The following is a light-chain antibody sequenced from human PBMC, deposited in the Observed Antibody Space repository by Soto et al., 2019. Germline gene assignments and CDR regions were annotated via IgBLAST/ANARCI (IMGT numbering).Light chain of an antibody. CDR3: QQRHMWPIT. J-gene: IGKJ5*01. CDR2: DAY. Sequence: EIVLTQSPGTLSLSPGARATLSCSASQSVSSYLAWYQQKPGQAPRLLIYDAYNRATGIPPRFSGSGSGTDFTLTISSLEPEDSAVYYCQQRHMWPITFGQGTRLEIK. CDR1: QSVSSY. V-gene: IGKV3-11*01.